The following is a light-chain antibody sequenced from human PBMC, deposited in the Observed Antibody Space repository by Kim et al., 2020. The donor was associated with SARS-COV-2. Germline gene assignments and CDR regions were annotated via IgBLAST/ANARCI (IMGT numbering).Light chain of an antibody. J-gene: IGKJ1*01. V-gene: IGKV3-15*01. CDR1: QSVSTN. CDR2: GAS. Sequence: SVSPGERATLSCRASQSVSTNLAWYQQKPGQVPRLLIYGASTRATGIPVRFSGSGSGTEFTLTISSLQSEDFAVYYCQQYSNWWTFGQGTKVDIK. CDR3: QQYSNWWT.